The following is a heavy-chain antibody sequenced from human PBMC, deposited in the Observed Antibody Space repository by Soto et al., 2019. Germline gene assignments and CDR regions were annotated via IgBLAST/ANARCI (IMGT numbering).Heavy chain of an antibody. D-gene: IGHD3-3*01. J-gene: IGHJ4*02. CDR1: GFTFSSYA. V-gene: IGHV3-23*01. CDR2: ISGSGGST. Sequence: GGSLRLSCAASGFTFSSYAMSWVRQAPGKGLEWVSAISGSGGSTYYADSVKGRFTISRDNSKNTLYLQMNSLRAEDTAVYYCAKRVYDCWSGSVPTALYFDYWGQGTPVTVSS. CDR3: AKRVYDCWSGSVPTALYFDY.